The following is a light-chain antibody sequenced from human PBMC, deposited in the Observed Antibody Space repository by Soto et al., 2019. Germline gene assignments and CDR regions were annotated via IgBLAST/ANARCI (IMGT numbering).Light chain of an antibody. J-gene: IGKJ1*01. CDR2: GAS. V-gene: IGKV3-15*01. CDR3: QQYNNWPQT. CDR1: ESVSSN. Sequence: EIVMTQSPVTLSLSPGERATLSCRAGESVSSNLAWYQQKPGQAPRLLIYGASTRATGIPARFSGSGSGTEFTLTISSLQSEDFAVYYCQQYNNWPQTFGQGTKVDIK.